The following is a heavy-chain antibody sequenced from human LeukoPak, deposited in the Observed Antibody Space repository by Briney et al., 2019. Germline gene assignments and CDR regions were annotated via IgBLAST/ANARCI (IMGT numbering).Heavy chain of an antibody. D-gene: IGHD3-9*01. V-gene: IGHV3-30-3*01. CDR3: ARDRGYDILTGYFNWFDP. CDR1: GFTFSSYA. Sequence: GGSLRLSCAASGFTFSSYAMHWVRQAPGKGLEWVAVISYDGSNKYYADSVKGRFTISRDNAKNSLYLQMNSLRAEDTAVYYCARDRGYDILTGYFNWFDPWGQGTLVTVSS. CDR2: ISYDGSNK. J-gene: IGHJ5*02.